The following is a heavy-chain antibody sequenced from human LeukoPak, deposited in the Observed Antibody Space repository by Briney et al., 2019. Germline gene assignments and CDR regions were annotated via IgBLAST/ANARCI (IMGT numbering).Heavy chain of an antibody. J-gene: IGHJ4*02. V-gene: IGHV4-34*01. Sequence: PGESLSLTCAAYGWTFSSYGWSWVRQPPGKGLEWIGEINHSGSTNYNPSLKSRVTISVDTSKNQFSLKLSSVTAADTAVYYCARGRRWSYYFDYWGQGTLVTVSS. CDR3: ARGRRWSYYFDY. CDR1: GWTFSSYG. D-gene: IGHD1-26*01. CDR2: INHSGST.